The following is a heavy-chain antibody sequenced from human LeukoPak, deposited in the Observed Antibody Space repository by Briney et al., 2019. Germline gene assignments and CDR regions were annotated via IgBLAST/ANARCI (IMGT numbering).Heavy chain of an antibody. D-gene: IGHD3-22*01. J-gene: IGHJ4*02. V-gene: IGHV4-34*01. CDR2: INHSGST. Sequence: SETPSLTCAVYGGSFSGYYWSWIRQPPGKGLEWIGEINHSGSTNYNPSLKSRVTISVDTSKNQFSLKLSSVTAADTAVYYCARGSTLNDSSGYYDYWGQGTLVTVSS. CDR3: ARGSTLNDSSGYYDY. CDR1: GGSFSGYY.